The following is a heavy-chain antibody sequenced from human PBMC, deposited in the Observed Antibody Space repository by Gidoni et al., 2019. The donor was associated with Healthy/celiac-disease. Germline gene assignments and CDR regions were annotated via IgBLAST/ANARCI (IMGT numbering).Heavy chain of an antibody. CDR2: IYWDDDK. J-gene: IGHJ5*02. D-gene: IGHD3-3*01. CDR3: AHSLLRFLEWANWFDP. Sequence: QITLKESGPTLVKPTQTLTLTCTFSWFSLSTIVVGVGWIRQPPGKALEWLALIYWDDDKRYIPSLKSRLTITKDTSKNQVVLTMTNMDPVDTATYYCAHSLLRFLEWANWFDPWGQGTLVTVSS. CDR1: WFSLSTIVVG. V-gene: IGHV2-5*02.